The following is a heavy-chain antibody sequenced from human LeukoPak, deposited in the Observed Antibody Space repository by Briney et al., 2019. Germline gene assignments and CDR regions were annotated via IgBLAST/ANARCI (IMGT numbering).Heavy chain of an antibody. CDR1: GFSFSNFW. V-gene: IGHV3-7*01. CDR2: MNPDGSAT. Sequence: GGSLRLSCGASGFSFSNFWMSWIRQAPGKGLERVANMNPDGSATYYLDSVKGRFTISRDNAKTSVYLQMNSLRPDDTAVYYCARVAPMVRATDAFDIWGQGTMVTVSS. D-gene: IGHD3-10*01. CDR3: ARVAPMVRATDAFDI. J-gene: IGHJ3*02.